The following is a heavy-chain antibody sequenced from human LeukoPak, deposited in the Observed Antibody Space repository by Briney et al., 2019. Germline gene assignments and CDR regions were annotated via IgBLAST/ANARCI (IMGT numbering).Heavy chain of an antibody. D-gene: IGHD2-15*01. V-gene: IGHV4-59*01. CDR2: IYYTGTT. CDR3: ARYHQPSGPNWLDR. CDR1: GGSISTYF. J-gene: IGHJ5*02. Sequence: PSETLSLTCTVSGGSISTYFWTWIRQFPGKGLEWISYIYYTGTTSYNPSLKSRVTISVDTSKNQFSLSLSSVTAADTAVYYCARYHQPSGPNWLDRWGQGTLVTVSS.